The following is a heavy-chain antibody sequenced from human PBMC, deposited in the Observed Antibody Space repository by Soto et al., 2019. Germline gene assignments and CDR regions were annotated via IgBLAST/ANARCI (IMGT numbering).Heavy chain of an antibody. J-gene: IGHJ4*02. CDR3: ARGGTNYYDSSAFFPY. CDR1: GFTFSSYW. CDR2: INSDGSTT. D-gene: IGHD3-22*01. Sequence: LRLSCAASGFTFSSYWMHWVRQAPGKGLVWVSRINSDGSTTDYADSVKGRFTISRDNAKNTLYLQMNSLRAEDTAVYYCARGGTNYYDSSAFFPYWGLGTLVTVSS. V-gene: IGHV3-74*01.